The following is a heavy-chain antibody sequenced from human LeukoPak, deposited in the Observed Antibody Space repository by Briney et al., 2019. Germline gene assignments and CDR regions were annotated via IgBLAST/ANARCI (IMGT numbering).Heavy chain of an antibody. CDR2: IYYSGST. V-gene: IGHV4-39*07. CDR3: ARVTRPTRVGATFLGFDY. J-gene: IGHJ4*02. CDR1: GGSISSSSYY. Sequence: SETLSLTCTVSGGSISSSSYYWGWIRQPPGKGLEWIGSIYYSGSTYYNPSLKSRVTISVDTSKNQFSLKLSSVTAADTAVYYCARVTRPTRVGATFLGFDYWGQGTLVTVSS. D-gene: IGHD1-26*01.